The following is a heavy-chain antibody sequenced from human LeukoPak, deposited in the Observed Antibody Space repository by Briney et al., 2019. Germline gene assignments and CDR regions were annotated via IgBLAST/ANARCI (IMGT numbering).Heavy chain of an antibody. J-gene: IGHJ4*02. CDR2: VYPATSDT. D-gene: IGHD3-10*01. CDR1: GYSFPNYW. CDR3: ARHAYGSGSYYDY. V-gene: IGHV5-51*01. Sequence: GESLKISCKGSGYSFPNYWIGWVRQMPGKGLEWIGIVYPATSDTTYSPSFQGQVTISADKSSSTAYLQWSSLKASDTAMYYCARHAYGSGSYYDYWGQGTLVTVSS.